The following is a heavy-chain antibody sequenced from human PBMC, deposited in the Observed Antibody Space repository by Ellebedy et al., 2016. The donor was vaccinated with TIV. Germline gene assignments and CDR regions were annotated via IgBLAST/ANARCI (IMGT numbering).Heavy chain of an antibody. V-gene: IGHV4-39*07. CDR2: IYYSGST. D-gene: IGHD3-16*01. CDR1: GDSISRNDYY. Sequence: MPSETLSLTCTVSGDSISRNDYYWGWIRQSPGKGLEWIGSIYYSGSTFDNPSLKSRVTIPVDTSKNQFSLKLSSVTAADTAVYYCARGLYGSFDYWGQGNLVTVSS. J-gene: IGHJ4*02. CDR3: ARGLYGSFDY.